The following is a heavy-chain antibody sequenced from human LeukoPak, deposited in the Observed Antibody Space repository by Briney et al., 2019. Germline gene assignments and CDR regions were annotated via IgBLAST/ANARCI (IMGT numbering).Heavy chain of an antibody. CDR1: SASINSSPYF. V-gene: IGHV4-39*07. J-gene: IGHJ4*02. D-gene: IGHD6-13*01. CDR3: ATGVHGIAAAGDYYFDY. CDR2: FSYSGTT. Sequence: SETLSLTCTVSSASINSSPYFWAWIRQSPGKGLEWIGSFSYSGTTNHDPSLKSRVTISIDTPNNQFSLKLSSVTAADTAVYYCATGVHGIAAAGDYYFDYWGQGTLVTVSS.